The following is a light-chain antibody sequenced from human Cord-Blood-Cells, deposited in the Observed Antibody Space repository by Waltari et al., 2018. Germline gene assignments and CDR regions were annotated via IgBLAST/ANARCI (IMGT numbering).Light chain of an antibody. CDR3: QQYYSYPRT. Sequence: IRMTQSPSSFSASTGDRVTITCRARQGISSYLAWYQKKPGKAPKLLIYAASTLQSGVPSMFSGSGSGTDFTLTISCLQSEDFATYYCQQYYSYPRTFGQGTKVEIK. CDR2: AAS. J-gene: IGKJ1*01. CDR1: QGISSY. V-gene: IGKV1-8*01.